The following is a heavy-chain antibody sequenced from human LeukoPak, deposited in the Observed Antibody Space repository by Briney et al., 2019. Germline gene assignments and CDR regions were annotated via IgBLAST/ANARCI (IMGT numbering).Heavy chain of an antibody. D-gene: IGHD3-3*01. J-gene: IGHJ4*02. CDR2: INAGNGNT. CDR1: GYTFTSYA. CDR3: ARGGMSGHHPVDY. V-gene: IGHV1-3*01. Sequence: ASVMVSCKASGYTFTSYAMHWVRQAPGQRLEWMGWINAGNGNTNYAQKLQGRVTMTTDTSTSTAYMELRSLRSDDTAVYYCARGGMSGHHPVDYWGQGTLVTVSS.